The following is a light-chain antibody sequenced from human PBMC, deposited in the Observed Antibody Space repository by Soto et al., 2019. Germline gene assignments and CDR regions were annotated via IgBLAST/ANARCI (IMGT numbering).Light chain of an antibody. CDR2: DAS. CDR3: QHSNT. CDR1: QDINNY. J-gene: IGKJ3*01. Sequence: DIQMTQSPSSLSAYVGDRVTITCQASQDINNYLNWYQQKSGKAPKLLIYDASNLETGVPSRFSGSGSGTDFTFTISSLQPEDIATYYCQHSNTFGPGTKVDVK. V-gene: IGKV1-33*01.